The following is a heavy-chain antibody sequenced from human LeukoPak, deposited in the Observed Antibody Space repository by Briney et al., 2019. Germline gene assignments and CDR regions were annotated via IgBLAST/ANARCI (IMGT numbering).Heavy chain of an antibody. V-gene: IGHV3-30*03. Sequence: GRSLRLSCAASGFTFSSYGMHWVRQAPGKGLEWVAVISYDGSNKYYADSVKGRFTISRDNSKNTLYLQMNSLRAEDTAVYYCARGAGSDSYFDYWGQGTLVTVSS. CDR2: ISYDGSNK. J-gene: IGHJ4*02. CDR3: ARGAGSDSYFDY. D-gene: IGHD5-12*01. CDR1: GFTFSSYG.